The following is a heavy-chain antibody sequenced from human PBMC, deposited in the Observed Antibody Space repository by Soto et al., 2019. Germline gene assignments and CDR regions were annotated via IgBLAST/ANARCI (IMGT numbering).Heavy chain of an antibody. CDR2: ISANGGST. D-gene: IGHD3-22*01. CDR1: RFTFSSYA. J-gene: IGHJ1*01. Sequence: PGGSLRLSCSASRFTFSSYAMHWVRQAPGKGLEYVSAISANGGSTYYADSVKGRFTISRDNSKNTLYLQMSSLRAEDTAVYYCVKPAGYYHDSSGYSPEWGQGTLVSVAS. V-gene: IGHV3-64D*06. CDR3: VKPAGYYHDSSGYSPE.